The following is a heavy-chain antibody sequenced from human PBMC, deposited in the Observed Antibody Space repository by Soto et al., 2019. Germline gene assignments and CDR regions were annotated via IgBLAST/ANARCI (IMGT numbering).Heavy chain of an antibody. CDR1: GGTFSSYA. Sequence: QVPLVQSGAEVKKPGSSVTVSCKASGGTFSSYAIHCVRQAPGQGLEWMGGIIPMYGPAKYAQRFQGRVTITADESTTTVYMELTSLTSQDTTVYYCARVTSMVRGVIDNWFDPWGYGTLVTVSS. J-gene: IGHJ5*02. CDR3: ARVTSMVRGVIDNWFDP. CDR2: IIPMYGPA. V-gene: IGHV1-69*01. D-gene: IGHD3-10*01.